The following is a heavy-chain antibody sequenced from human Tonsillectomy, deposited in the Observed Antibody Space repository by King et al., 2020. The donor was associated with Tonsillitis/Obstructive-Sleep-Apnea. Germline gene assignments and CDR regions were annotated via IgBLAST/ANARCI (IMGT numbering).Heavy chain of an antibody. CDR2: IYPGDSDT. J-gene: IGHJ4*02. V-gene: IGHV5-51*01. CDR3: ARRSFGSSSPPSLDY. CDR1: GYSFTSYW. Sequence: QLVQSGAEVKKPGESLKISCKGSGYSFTSYWFGWVRQMPGKGLEWMGIIYPGDSDTRYSPSFQGQVTISADKSISTAYLQWSSLKASDTAMYYCARRSFGSSSPPSLDYWGQGTLVTVSS. D-gene: IGHD6-6*01.